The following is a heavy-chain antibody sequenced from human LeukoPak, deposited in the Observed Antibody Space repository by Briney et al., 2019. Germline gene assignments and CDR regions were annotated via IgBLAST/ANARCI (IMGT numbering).Heavy chain of an antibody. CDR1: GYTFTSYA. V-gene: IGHV1-3*01. CDR3: ARDRRRMVRGVTTTHNWFDP. J-gene: IGHJ5*02. CDR2: INAGNGNT. D-gene: IGHD3-10*01. Sequence: GASVKVSCKASGYTFTSYAMHWVRQAPGQRLEWMGWINAGNGNTKYSQKFQGRVTITRDTSASTAYMELSSLRSEDTAVYYCARDRRRMVRGVTTTHNWFDPGAREPWSPSPQ.